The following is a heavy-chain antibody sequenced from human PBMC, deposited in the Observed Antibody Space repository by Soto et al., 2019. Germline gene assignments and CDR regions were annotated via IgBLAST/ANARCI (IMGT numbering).Heavy chain of an antibody. Sequence: SGPTLVNPTETLTLTCTVSGFSLSSARMGVSWIRQPPGKALEWLALIYWDDDKRYSPSLKSRLTITKDTSKNQVVLTMTNMDPVDTATYYCAHRLGHRSGYYPYYFDYWGQGTLVTVSS. V-gene: IGHV2-5*02. CDR2: IYWDDDK. J-gene: IGHJ4*02. CDR1: GFSLSSARMG. D-gene: IGHD3-22*01. CDR3: AHRLGHRSGYYPYYFDY.